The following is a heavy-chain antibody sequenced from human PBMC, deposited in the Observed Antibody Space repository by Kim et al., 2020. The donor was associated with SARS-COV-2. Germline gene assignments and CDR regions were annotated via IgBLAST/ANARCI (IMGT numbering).Heavy chain of an antibody. V-gene: IGHV1-18*01. Sequence: ASVKVSCKASGYTFAAYGISWVRQARGQGLEWMGGIGAYNGMSDYGKTFHDRITMTTDISSSIAYLEVRSLRSDDTAIYYCARGGRGDHVYNGMDVWGQGTALSVSS. D-gene: IGHD2-21*02. J-gene: IGHJ6*02. CDR2: IGAYNGMS. CDR3: ARGGRGDHVYNGMDV. CDR1: GYTFAAYG.